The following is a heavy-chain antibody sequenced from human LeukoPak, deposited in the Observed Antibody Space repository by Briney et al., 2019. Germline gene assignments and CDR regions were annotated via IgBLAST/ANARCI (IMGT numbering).Heavy chain of an antibody. J-gene: IGHJ3*02. D-gene: IGHD2/OR15-2a*01. Sequence: GGSLRLSCAVSGFSVSNNYMNWVRQAPGKGLEWVSLIYSRGGTSYADSVKGRFIISRDSSKNTLYLQMSSLRVEDTAVFHCAKGRDHDTFPDAFDIWGQGTMVTVSS. CDR2: IYSRGGT. CDR1: GFSVSNNY. CDR3: AKGRDHDTFPDAFDI. V-gene: IGHV3-53*05.